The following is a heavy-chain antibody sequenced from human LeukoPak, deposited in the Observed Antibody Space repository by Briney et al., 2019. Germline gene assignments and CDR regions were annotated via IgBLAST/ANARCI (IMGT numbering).Heavy chain of an antibody. CDR2: IYPGDSDT. D-gene: IGHD6-6*01. V-gene: IGHV5-51*01. Sequence: GESLKISCKGSGYSFTTYWIGWVRQMPGKGLEWMGIIYPGDSDTRYSPSFQGQVTISADRSTNTAYLQWISLKASDTAMYYCARVAKTGFSSSSDYFDYWGQGTLVTVSS. J-gene: IGHJ4*02. CDR3: ARVAKTGFSSSSDYFDY. CDR1: GYSFTTYW.